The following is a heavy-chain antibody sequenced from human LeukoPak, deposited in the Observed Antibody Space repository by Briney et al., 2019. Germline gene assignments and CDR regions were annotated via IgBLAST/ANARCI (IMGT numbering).Heavy chain of an antibody. V-gene: IGHV1-46*01. J-gene: IGHJ4*02. Sequence: GASVKVSCKASGGTFSSYAISWVRQAPGQGLEWMGIINPSGGSTSYAQKFQGRVTMTRDTSTSTVYMELSSLRSEDTAVYYCARAYSSSSPFDYWGQGTPVTVSS. CDR1: GGTFSSYA. CDR2: INPSGGST. CDR3: ARAYSSSSPFDY. D-gene: IGHD6-6*01.